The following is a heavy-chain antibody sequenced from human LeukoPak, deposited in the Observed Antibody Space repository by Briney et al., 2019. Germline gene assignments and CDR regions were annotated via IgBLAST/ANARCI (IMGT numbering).Heavy chain of an antibody. CDR1: GFTFSSYS. Sequence: GGSLRLSCAASGFTFSSYSTNWVRQAPGKGLEWVSSISSSSSYIYYADSVKGRFTISRDNAKNSLYLQMNSLRAEDTAVYYCARVRRGMIVVEDPMDVWGKGTTVTVSS. D-gene: IGHD3-22*01. CDR3: ARVRRGMIVVEDPMDV. CDR2: ISSSSSYI. J-gene: IGHJ6*03. V-gene: IGHV3-21*01.